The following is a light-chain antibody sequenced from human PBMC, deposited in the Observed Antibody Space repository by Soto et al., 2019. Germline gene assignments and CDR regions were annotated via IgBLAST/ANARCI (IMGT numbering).Light chain of an antibody. CDR2: DVS. CDR3: HQYNVWPAT. CDR1: QSVNNN. V-gene: IGKV3-15*01. J-gene: IGKJ5*01. Sequence: EKVMTQSPATLSVSPGERATLSCRASQSVNNNLAWYQQIPGRAPRLLIYDVSTRATGIPARFSGSGSETEFTLYISSLQSEDFGIYFCHQYNVWPATFGQGTRLEIK.